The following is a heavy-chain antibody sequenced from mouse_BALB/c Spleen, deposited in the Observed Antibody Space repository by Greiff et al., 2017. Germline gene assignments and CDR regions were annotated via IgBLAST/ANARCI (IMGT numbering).Heavy chain of an antibody. CDR1: GYTFTSYW. Sequence: DVQLQESGTVLARPGASVKMSCKASGYTFTSYWMHWVKQRPGQGLEWIGAIYPGNSDTSYNQKFKGKAKLTAVTSTSTAYMELSSLTNEDSAVYYCTRRYDEDQGFAYWGQGTLVTVSA. J-gene: IGHJ3*01. D-gene: IGHD2-14*01. CDR2: IYPGNSDT. V-gene: IGHV1-5*01. CDR3: TRRYDEDQGFAY.